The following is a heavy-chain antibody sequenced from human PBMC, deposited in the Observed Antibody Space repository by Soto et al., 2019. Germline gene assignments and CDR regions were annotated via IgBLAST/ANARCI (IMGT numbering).Heavy chain of an antibody. D-gene: IGHD5-18*01. Sequence: QVQLVESGGGVVQPGRSLRLSCAASGFTFSSYGMHWVRQAPGKGLEWVAVIWYDGSNKYYADSVKGRFTISRDNSKNTLYLQMNSLRAEDTAVYYCARDAVDTAMVGVYGMDVWGQGTTVTVSS. J-gene: IGHJ6*02. V-gene: IGHV3-33*01. CDR2: IWYDGSNK. CDR3: ARDAVDTAMVGVYGMDV. CDR1: GFTFSSYG.